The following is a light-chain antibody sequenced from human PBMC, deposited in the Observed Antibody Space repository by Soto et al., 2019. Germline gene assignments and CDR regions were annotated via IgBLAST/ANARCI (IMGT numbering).Light chain of an antibody. CDR2: VGTGGIVG. Sequence: QLVLTQPPSASASLGASVTLTCTLSSGYSNYKVDWYQQRPGKGPRFVMRVGTGGIVGSKGDGTPDRFSVLGSGLNRYLTIKNIQEEDESEYHCGADHGSGSNFVYVFGTGTKVTVL. V-gene: IGLV9-49*01. J-gene: IGLJ1*01. CDR3: GADHGSGSNFVYV. CDR1: SGYSNYK.